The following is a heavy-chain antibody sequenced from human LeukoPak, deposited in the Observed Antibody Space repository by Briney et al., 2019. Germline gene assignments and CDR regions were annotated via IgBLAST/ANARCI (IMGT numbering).Heavy chain of an antibody. D-gene: IGHD1-26*01. J-gene: IGHJ4*02. CDR2: ISSSSSTI. CDR3: ARDLNVGAFDY. CDR1: GFTFSSYS. V-gene: IGHV3-48*02. Sequence: GGSLRLSCAASGFTFSSYSMNWVRQAPGKGLEWVSYISSSSSTIYYADSVKGRFTISRDNAKNSLYPQMNSLRDEDTAVYYCARDLNVGAFDYWGQGTLVTVSS.